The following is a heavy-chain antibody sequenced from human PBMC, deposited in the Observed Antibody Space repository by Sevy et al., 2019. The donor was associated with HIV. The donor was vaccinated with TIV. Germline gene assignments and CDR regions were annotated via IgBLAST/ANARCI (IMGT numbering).Heavy chain of an antibody. CDR2: ISYDGSNK. D-gene: IGHD3-10*01. V-gene: IGHV3-30*18. CDR1: GFTFSSYG. J-gene: IGHJ6*02. Sequence: GSLRLSCAASGFTFSSYGMHWVRQAPGKGLEWVAVISYDGSNKYYADSVKGRFTISRDNSKNTRYLQMNSLRAEDTAVYYCAKDLWYYYGSGSYYKSIIIYYYGMDVWGQGTTVTVSS. CDR3: AKDLWYYYGSGSYYKSIIIYYYGMDV.